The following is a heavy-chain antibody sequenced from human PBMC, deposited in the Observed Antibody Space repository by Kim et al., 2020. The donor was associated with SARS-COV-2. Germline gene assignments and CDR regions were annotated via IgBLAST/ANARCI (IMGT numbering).Heavy chain of an antibody. CDR3: EASDY. V-gene: IGHV3-23*01. CDR2: ISDGGAKK. J-gene: IGHJ4*02. Sequence: ISDGGAKKHYADSVKGRFTISRDNSISTLFLHMSSLRAEDTAIYYCEASDYWGQGSLVTVSS.